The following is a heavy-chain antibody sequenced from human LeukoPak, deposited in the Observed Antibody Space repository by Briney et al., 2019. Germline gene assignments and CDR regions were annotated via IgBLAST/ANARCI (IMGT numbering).Heavy chain of an antibody. CDR2: INTSGGST. CDR3: ARDLKMGYSSGRYSWGTGSSNDF. V-gene: IGHV1-46*01. D-gene: IGHD6-19*01. J-gene: IGHJ4*02. Sequence: ASVKVSCNASGYTFTSYGISWVRQAPGQGLEWMGIINTSGGSTNYAQKFQGRVTMTRDMSTSTAYMDLRSLRSDDTAVYYCARDLKMGYSSGRYSWGTGSSNDFWGQGTLVTVSS. CDR1: GYTFTSYG.